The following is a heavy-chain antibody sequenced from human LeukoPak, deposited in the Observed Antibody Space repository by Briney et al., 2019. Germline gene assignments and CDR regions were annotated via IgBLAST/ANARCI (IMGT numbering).Heavy chain of an antibody. D-gene: IGHD4-11*01. CDR1: GYSISSGYY. Sequence: SETLSLTCTVSGYSISSGYYWGWIRQPPGKGLEWIGSIYHSGSTYYNPSLKSRVTISVDTSKNQFSLKLSSVTAADTAVYYCASSTVTHNTFDYWGQGTLVTVSS. V-gene: IGHV4-38-2*02. CDR3: ASSTVTHNTFDY. CDR2: IYHSGST. J-gene: IGHJ4*02.